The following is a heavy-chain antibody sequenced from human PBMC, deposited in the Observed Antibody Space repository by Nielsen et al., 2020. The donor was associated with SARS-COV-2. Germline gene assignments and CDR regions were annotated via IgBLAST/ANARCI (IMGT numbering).Heavy chain of an antibody. J-gene: IGHJ6*03. V-gene: IGHV4-34*01. CDR2: INHSGRT. D-gene: IGHD6-13*01. Sequence: SETLSLTCAVYGGSFSGYYWSWIRQPPGKGLEWIGEINHSGRTNYNPSLKSRVTISVDTSKNQFSLKLSSVTAADTAVYYCARGKGAAARGDYYYMDVWGKGTTVTVSS. CDR3: ARGKGAAARGDYYYMDV. CDR1: GGSFSGYY.